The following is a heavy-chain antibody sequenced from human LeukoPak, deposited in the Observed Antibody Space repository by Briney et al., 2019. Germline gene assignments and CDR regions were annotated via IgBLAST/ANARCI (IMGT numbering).Heavy chain of an antibody. Sequence: ASVKVSCKASGYTFSSYGISWVRQAPGQGLEWMGWIATYNGKTKYAEKAQGRVTMTTDTSTTTAYMELRTLRSDDTAVYYCARDMVGLAADGNWFDPWGQGTLVTVSS. CDR2: IATYNGKT. J-gene: IGHJ5*02. CDR3: ARDMVGLAADGNWFDP. D-gene: IGHD6-13*01. V-gene: IGHV1-18*01. CDR1: GYTFSSYG.